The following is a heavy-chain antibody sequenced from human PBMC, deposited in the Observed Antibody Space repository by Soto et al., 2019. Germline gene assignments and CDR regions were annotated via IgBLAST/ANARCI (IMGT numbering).Heavy chain of an antibody. J-gene: IGHJ6*02. D-gene: IGHD3-10*01. Sequence: ASVKVSCKASGGTFSSYAISWVRQAPGRGLEWMGGIIPIFGTANYAQKFQGRVTITADESTSTAYMELSSLRSEDTAVYYCASSVPITIYYGMDVWGQGTAVTVSS. CDR1: GGTFSSYA. V-gene: IGHV1-69*13. CDR3: ASSVPITIYYGMDV. CDR2: IIPIFGTA.